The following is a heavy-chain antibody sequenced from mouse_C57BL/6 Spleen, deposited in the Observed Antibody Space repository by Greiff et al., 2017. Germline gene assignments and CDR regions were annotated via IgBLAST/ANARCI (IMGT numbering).Heavy chain of an antibody. CDR3: VRHEEIYYGYDGRGYYAMDY. J-gene: IGHJ4*01. CDR1: GFSFSTYA. D-gene: IGHD2-2*01. V-gene: IGHV10-1*01. Sequence: EVQLVESGGGLVQPKGSLKLSCAASGFSFSTYAMNWVRQAPGKGLEWVARIRSKSNNYATYYADSVKDRFTISRDDSESMLYLQMNNLKTEDTAMYYCVRHEEIYYGYDGRGYYAMDYWGQGTSVTVSS. CDR2: IRSKSNNYAT.